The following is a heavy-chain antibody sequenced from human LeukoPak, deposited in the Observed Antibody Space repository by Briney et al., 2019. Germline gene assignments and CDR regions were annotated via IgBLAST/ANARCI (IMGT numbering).Heavy chain of an antibody. CDR3: ARDYPTSGIVTIFDY. Sequence: GGSLRLSCASSGFTFNDYAMTWVRQAPGEGLEWVSSITASGGSTYCADSVKGRFTISRDNSKNTLYLQMSSLRAEDTAVYYCARDYPTSGIVTIFDYWGQGTLVTVSS. J-gene: IGHJ4*02. D-gene: IGHD1-1*01. CDR1: GFTFNDYA. CDR2: ITASGGST. V-gene: IGHV3-23*01.